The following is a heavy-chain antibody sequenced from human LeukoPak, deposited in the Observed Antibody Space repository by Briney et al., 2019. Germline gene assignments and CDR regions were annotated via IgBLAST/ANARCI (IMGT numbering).Heavy chain of an antibody. CDR2: IYTSGST. CDR1: GGSISSYY. V-gene: IGHV4-4*07. J-gene: IGHJ5*02. D-gene: IGHD3-22*01. Sequence: PSETLSLTCTVSGGSISSYYWSWIRQPAGKGLEWIGRIYTSGSTNYNPSLKSRVTMSVDTSKNQFSLKLSSVTAADTAVYYCARVYYDSSGYRNWFDPWGQGTLVTVSS. CDR3: ARVYYDSSGYRNWFDP.